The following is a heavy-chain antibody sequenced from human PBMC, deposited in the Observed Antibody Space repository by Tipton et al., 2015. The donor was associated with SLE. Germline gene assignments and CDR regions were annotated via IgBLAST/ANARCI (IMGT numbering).Heavy chain of an antibody. CDR1: GGSISSETHY. V-gene: IGHV4-39*07. J-gene: IGHJ4*02. CDR3: ARDEYRYDATGYHLLGHFDF. CDR2: VYYTGNT. Sequence: TLSLTCSVSGGSISSETHYWDWIRQPPGKGLEWVGTVYYTGNTFYNPSLKSRVTILVDTSKNQFSLKLSSVTAADTAVYYCARDEYRYDATGYHLLGHFDFWGQGTLVTVSS. D-gene: IGHD3-22*01.